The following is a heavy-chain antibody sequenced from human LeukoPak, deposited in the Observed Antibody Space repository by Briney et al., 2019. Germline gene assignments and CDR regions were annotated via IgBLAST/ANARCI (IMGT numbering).Heavy chain of an antibody. V-gene: IGHV3-30*18. D-gene: IGHD6-19*01. CDR2: ISYDGSNK. J-gene: IGHJ4*02. CDR3: AKDMNSSGWYGTYFDY. Sequence: GGSLRLSCAASGFTFSSYGMHWVRQAPGKGLEWVAVISYDGSNKYYADSVKGRFTISRDNSKNTLYLQMNSLRAEDTAVYYCAKDMNSSGWYGTYFDYWGQGTLVTVSS. CDR1: GFTFSSYG.